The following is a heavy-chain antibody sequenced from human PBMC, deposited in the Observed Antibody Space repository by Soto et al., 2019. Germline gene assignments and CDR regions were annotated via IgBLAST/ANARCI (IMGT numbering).Heavy chain of an antibody. CDR2: INAGNGNT. J-gene: IGHJ3*02. V-gene: IGHV1-3*01. Sequence: ASVKVSCKASGYTFTSYAMHWVRQAPGQRLEWMGRINAGNGNTKYSQKFQGRVTITRDTSASTAYMELSSLRSEDTAVYYCARTYCSSTSCYRAFDIWGQGTMVTVSS. D-gene: IGHD2-2*02. CDR3: ARTYCSSTSCYRAFDI. CDR1: GYTFTSYA.